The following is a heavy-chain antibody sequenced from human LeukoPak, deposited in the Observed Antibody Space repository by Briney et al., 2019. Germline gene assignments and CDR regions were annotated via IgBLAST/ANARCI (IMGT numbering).Heavy chain of an antibody. CDR3: ARVSSRAFDV. J-gene: IGHJ3*01. Sequence: RSQTLSLTCAISGDSVSSYDATWNWIWQSPSRGLEWLGRTYYRSKWGNDYAVSVKSRITINPDTSKNQFSLHLNSVTPEDTAVYYCARVSSRAFDVWGQGTVVTVSP. CDR1: GDSVSSYDAT. V-gene: IGHV6-1*01. D-gene: IGHD6-6*01. CDR2: TYYRSKWGN.